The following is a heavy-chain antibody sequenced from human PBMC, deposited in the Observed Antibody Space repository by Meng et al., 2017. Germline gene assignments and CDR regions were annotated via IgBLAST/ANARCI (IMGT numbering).Heavy chain of an antibody. V-gene: IGHV3-13*01. Sequence: DVQLVESGVGLVPPGVSLRLSCAVSGFTFSSYDMHWVRQATGKGLELVSAIGTAGDTYYPGSVKGRFTISRENAKNSLYLQMNSLRAGDTAVYYCARGVVRGVIYPQFDYWGQGTLVTVSS. CDR1: GFTFSSYD. CDR2: IGTAGDT. J-gene: IGHJ4*02. CDR3: ARGVVRGVIYPQFDY. D-gene: IGHD3-10*01.